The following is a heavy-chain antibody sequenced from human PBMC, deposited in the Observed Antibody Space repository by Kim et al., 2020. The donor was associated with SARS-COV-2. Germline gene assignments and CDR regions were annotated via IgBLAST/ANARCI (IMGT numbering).Heavy chain of an antibody. CDR3: ARGGNSGTHVDY. CDR1: GYTFIHFG. J-gene: IGHJ4*02. CDR2: VSAFNGKT. Sequence: ASVKVSCKASGYTFIHFGITWVRQAPGQGLEWLGWVSAFNGKTNYAEKFQGRVTMTTDTSTNTAYMDLKSLTSDDTAVYFCARGGNSGTHVDYWGQGSLVAVSS. V-gene: IGHV1-18*01. D-gene: IGHD1-26*01.